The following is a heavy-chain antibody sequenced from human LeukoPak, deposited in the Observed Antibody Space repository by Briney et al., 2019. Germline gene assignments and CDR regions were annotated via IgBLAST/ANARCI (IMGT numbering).Heavy chain of an antibody. CDR1: GYTFTSYG. D-gene: IGHD3-9*01. V-gene: IGHV1-18*04. Sequence: ASVKVSCKASGYTFTSYGISWVRQAPGQGLERMGWISAYNGNTNYAQKLQGRVTMTTDTSTSTAYMELRSLRSDDTAVYYCARDPRNVLRYFDWLSGSWFDPWGQGTLVTVSS. CDR2: ISAYNGNT. J-gene: IGHJ5*02. CDR3: ARDPRNVLRYFDWLSGSWFDP.